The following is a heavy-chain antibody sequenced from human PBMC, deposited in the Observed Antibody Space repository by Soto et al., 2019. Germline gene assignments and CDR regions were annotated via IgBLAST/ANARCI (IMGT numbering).Heavy chain of an antibody. D-gene: IGHD6-19*01. CDR3: ARDLGLVAGVSNDAFDI. CDR2: IYYSGST. V-gene: IGHV4-59*01. Sequence: QVQLQESGPGLVKPSETLSLTCTVSGGSISSYYWSWIRQPPGKGLEWIGYIYYSGSTNYNPSLKSRVTISVDTSKYQFSLKLSSVTAADTAVYYCARDLGLVAGVSNDAFDIWGQGTMVTVSS. J-gene: IGHJ3*02. CDR1: GGSISSYY.